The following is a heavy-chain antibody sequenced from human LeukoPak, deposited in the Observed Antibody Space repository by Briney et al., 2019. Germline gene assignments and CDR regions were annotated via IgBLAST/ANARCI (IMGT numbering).Heavy chain of an antibody. CDR2: IKADGSEK. J-gene: IGHJ4*02. D-gene: IGHD3-3*01. CDR1: GFTFTNYW. CDR3: ARDLIGLSITIFGVVPRLFDY. Sequence: GGSLRLSCAASGFTFTNYWMSWVRQAPGKGLEWVANIKADGSEKFYVDSVKGRFTISRDNAKNSLYLQMNSLRAEDTAVYYCARDLIGLSITIFGVVPRLFDYWGQGTLVTVSS. V-gene: IGHV3-7*01.